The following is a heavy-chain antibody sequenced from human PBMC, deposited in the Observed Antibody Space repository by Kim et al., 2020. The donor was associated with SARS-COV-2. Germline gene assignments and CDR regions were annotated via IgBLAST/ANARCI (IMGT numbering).Heavy chain of an antibody. Sequence: GGSLRLSCAASGFTFSSYGMHWVRQAPGKGLEWVAVISYDGSNKYYADSVKGRFTISRDNSKNTLYLQMNSLRAEDTAVYYCARSMTGIAAAGSRGGNWFDPWGQGTLVTVSS. CDR1: GFTFSSYG. J-gene: IGHJ5*02. D-gene: IGHD6-13*01. CDR3: ARSMTGIAAAGSRGGNWFDP. V-gene: IGHV3-33*05. CDR2: ISYDGSNK.